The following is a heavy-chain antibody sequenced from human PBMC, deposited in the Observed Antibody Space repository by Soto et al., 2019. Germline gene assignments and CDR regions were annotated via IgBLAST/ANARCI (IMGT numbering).Heavy chain of an antibody. CDR2: IIPIFGTA. J-gene: IGHJ4*02. V-gene: IGHV1-69*13. CDR1: GGTFSSYA. CDR3: ARRGLYSRSWQYFDY. D-gene: IGHD6-13*01. Sequence: SVKVSCKASGGTFSSYAISWVRQAPGQGLEWMGGIIPIFGTANYAQKFQGRVTITADESTSTAYMELSSLRSEDTAVYYCARRGLYSRSWQYFDYWGQGNMVTVYS.